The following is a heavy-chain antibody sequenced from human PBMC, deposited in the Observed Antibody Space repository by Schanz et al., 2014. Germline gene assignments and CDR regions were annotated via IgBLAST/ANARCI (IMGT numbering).Heavy chain of an antibody. Sequence: EVQLVESGGGLVQPGGSLRLSCAASGFSFSRYSMNWVRQAPGKGLEWISYISSSSSTIYHADSVKGRFTISRDNSKNTLYLQMKSLRGEDTAVYYCARVKYCTITRCYRTETEGIYYMDVWGKGTTDNVSS. D-gene: IGHD2-2*01. CDR3: ARVKYCTITRCYRTETEGIYYMDV. CDR2: ISSSSSTI. CDR1: GFSFSRYS. V-gene: IGHV3-48*01. J-gene: IGHJ6*03.